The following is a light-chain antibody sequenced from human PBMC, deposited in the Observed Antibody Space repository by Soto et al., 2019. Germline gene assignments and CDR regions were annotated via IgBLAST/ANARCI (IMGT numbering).Light chain of an antibody. CDR1: ASVSSK. Sequence: EIVWAQSPATLSLSLCERATLSCRSSASVSSKIAWYQQKPGQAPRLLIYGASTRATGIPARFSGSGSGTEYTLIISGLRSEDFAVYYCQQYDNWPPSTFGQGTKVDIK. CDR3: QQYDNWPPST. CDR2: GAS. V-gene: IGKV3-15*01. J-gene: IGKJ1*01.